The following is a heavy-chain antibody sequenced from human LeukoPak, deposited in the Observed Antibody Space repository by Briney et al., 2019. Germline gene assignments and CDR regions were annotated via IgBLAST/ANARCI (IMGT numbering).Heavy chain of an antibody. J-gene: IGHJ4*02. D-gene: IGHD5-18*01. CDR2: ISAYNGNT. CDR3: ARDLVGYSYGPADY. V-gene: IGHV1-18*01. Sequence: GASVKVSCKASGYTFTSYGISWVRQAPGQGLEWMGWISAYNGNTNYAQKLQGRVTMTTDTSASTAYMELRSLRSDDTAVYYCARDLVGYSYGPADYWGQGTLVTVSS. CDR1: GYTFTSYG.